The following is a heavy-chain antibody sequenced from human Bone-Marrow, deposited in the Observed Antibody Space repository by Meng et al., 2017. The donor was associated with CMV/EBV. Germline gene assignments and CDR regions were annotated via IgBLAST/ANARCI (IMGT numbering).Heavy chain of an antibody. D-gene: IGHD3-10*01. CDR1: GGTFSNYA. V-gene: IGHV1-69*05. CDR3: AGGGTMVRGVIISKYYYYGMDV. Sequence: SVKVSCNASGGTFSNYAISWVRQAPGQGLEWMGGIIPIFGTANYAQKFQGRVTITTDESTSTAYMELSSLRSEDTAVYYCAGGGTMVRGVIISKYYYYGMDVWGEGTTVAVSS. J-gene: IGHJ6*04. CDR2: IIPIFGTA.